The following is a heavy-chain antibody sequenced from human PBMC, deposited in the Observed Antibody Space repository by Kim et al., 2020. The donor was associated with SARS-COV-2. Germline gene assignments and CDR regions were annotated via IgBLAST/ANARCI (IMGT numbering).Heavy chain of an antibody. CDR2: I. CDR3: ARDSSGCSRGY. Sequence: IVYTDTVRGRCTISRDSAKNSLYLQINSLRAEDTAVYYCARDSSGCSRGYWGQGTLVTVSS. D-gene: IGHD6-19*01. J-gene: IGHJ4*02. V-gene: IGHV3-21*01.